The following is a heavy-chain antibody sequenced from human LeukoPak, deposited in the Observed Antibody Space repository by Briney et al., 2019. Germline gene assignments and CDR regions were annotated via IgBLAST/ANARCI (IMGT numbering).Heavy chain of an antibody. J-gene: IGHJ3*02. CDR2: IVVGSGNT. Sequence: GASVKVSCKASGFTFTSSAVQWVRQARGQRLEWIGWIVVGSGNTNYAQKFQERVTITRDMSTSTAYMELSSLRSEDTAVYYCAADSNVVGAFDIWGQGTMVTVSS. D-gene: IGHD3-22*01. V-gene: IGHV1-58*01. CDR1: GFTFTSSA. CDR3: AADSNVVGAFDI.